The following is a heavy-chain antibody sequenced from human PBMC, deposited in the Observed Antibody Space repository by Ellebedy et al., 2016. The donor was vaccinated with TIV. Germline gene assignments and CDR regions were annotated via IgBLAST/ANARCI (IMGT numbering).Heavy chain of an antibody. Sequence: MPSETLSLTCSVSGGSMNSNDYYWAWIRQPPGKGLEWIGSGYYSGATYYNPSLKSRITISVDTSKNQFSLRLSSVTAADTAVYYCARDGAGRWDYWGPGTLVTVSS. D-gene: IGHD4-23*01. CDR1: GGSMNSNDYY. J-gene: IGHJ4*02. CDR3: ARDGAGRWDY. V-gene: IGHV4-39*07. CDR2: GYYSGAT.